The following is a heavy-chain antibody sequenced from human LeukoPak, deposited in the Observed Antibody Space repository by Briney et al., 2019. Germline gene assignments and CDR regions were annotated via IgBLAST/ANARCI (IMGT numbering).Heavy chain of an antibody. V-gene: IGHV4-59*08. J-gene: IGHJ4*02. Sequence: SETLSLTCIVSGDSISNYYWRWLRQPPGEGREWIGYIYFSGTTNYNPSLKSRVTISVATSKNQFSLKLSSMTAADTAVYYCARLSHPSGSDWFFDYWGQGTLVTVSS. CDR3: ARLSHPSGSDWFFDY. D-gene: IGHD3-9*01. CDR1: GDSISNYY. CDR2: IYFSGTT.